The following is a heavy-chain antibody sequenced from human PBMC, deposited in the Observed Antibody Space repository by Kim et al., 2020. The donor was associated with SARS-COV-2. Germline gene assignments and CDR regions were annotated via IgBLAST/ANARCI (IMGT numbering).Heavy chain of an antibody. CDR3: AKLRNPGDYISFDY. J-gene: IGHJ4*02. D-gene: IGHD4-17*01. CDR1: GFTFSSYA. CDR2: ISGSGGST. V-gene: IGHV3-23*01. Sequence: GGSLRLSCAASGFTFSSYAMSWVRQAPGKGLEWVSAISGSGGSTYYADSVKGRFTISRDNSKNTLYLQMNILRAEDTAVYYCAKLRNPGDYISFDYWGQGTLVTVSS.